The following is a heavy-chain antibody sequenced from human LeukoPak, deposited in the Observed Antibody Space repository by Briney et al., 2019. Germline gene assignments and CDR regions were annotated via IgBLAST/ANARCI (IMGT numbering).Heavy chain of an antibody. D-gene: IGHD1-7*01. Sequence: GASVKVSCKASGYTFNSYRMYWVRQAPGQRLEWMGWINPGNDNTKYSQKFQGRVTITRDTSARTAYMELSSLRSEETAVYYCATGQLELRGYYYYMDVWGKGTTVTVSS. CDR3: ATGQLELRGYYYYMDV. J-gene: IGHJ6*03. CDR1: GYTFNSYR. CDR2: INPGNDNT. V-gene: IGHV1-3*01.